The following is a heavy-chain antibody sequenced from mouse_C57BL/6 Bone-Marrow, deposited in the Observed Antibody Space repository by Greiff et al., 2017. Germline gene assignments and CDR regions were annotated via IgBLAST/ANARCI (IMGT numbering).Heavy chain of an antibody. Sequence: EVQLQQSGPVLVKPGPSVKLSCKASGFTFTDYYMHWVKQSHGKSLEWIGLVYPYNGGTSYNQKFKGKATLTVDTSSSTAYLELSSLTSEDSAVYYCAREGITTVVAGDYFDYWGQGTTLTVSS. V-gene: IGHV1-36*01. D-gene: IGHD1-1*01. J-gene: IGHJ2*01. CDR3: AREGITTVVAGDYFDY. CDR2: VYPYNGGT. CDR1: GFTFTDYY.